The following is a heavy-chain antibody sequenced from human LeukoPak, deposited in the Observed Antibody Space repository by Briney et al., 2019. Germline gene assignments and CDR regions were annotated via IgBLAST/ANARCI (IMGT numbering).Heavy chain of an antibody. CDR3: ASQPCGGNSEYYYYGMDV. CDR2: IWYDGSNK. Sequence: GGSLRLSCAASGFTFSSYGMHWVRQAPGKGLEWVAVIWYDGSNKYYADSVKGRFTISRDNSENTLYLQMNSLRAEDTAVYYCASQPCGGNSEYYYYGMDVWGQGTTVTVSS. CDR1: GFTFSSYG. V-gene: IGHV3-33*01. J-gene: IGHJ6*02. D-gene: IGHD4-23*01.